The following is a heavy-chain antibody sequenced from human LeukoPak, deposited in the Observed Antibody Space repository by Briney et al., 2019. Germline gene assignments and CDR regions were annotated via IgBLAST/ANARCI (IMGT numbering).Heavy chain of an antibody. D-gene: IGHD6-13*01. V-gene: IGHV3-21*01. Sequence: MAGGSLRLSCAASGFTFSSYSMNWVRQAPGKGLEWVSSISSSSSYIYYADSVKGRFTISRDNAKNSLYLQMNSLRAEDTAVYYCARDPGIAAAGTSYWGQGTLVTVSS. J-gene: IGHJ4*02. CDR3: ARDPGIAAAGTSY. CDR2: ISSSSSYI. CDR1: GFTFSSYS.